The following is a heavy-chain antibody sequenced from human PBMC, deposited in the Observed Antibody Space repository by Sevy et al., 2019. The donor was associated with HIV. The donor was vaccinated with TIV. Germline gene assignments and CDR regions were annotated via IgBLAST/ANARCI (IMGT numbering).Heavy chain of an antibody. D-gene: IGHD6-13*01. CDR1: GDSVSSNSAA. Sequence: SQTLSLTCAISGDSVSSNSAAWNWIRQSPSRGLEWLGRTYYRSKWYNDYAVSVQSRITINPDTSKNQFSLQLKSVTPADTAVYYCARDLGSSLNWFDPWGQGTLVTVSS. J-gene: IGHJ5*02. CDR3: ARDLGSSLNWFDP. CDR2: TYYRSKWYN. V-gene: IGHV6-1*01.